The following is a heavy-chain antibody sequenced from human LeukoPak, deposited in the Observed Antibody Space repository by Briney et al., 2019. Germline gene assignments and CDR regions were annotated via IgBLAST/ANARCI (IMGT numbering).Heavy chain of an antibody. CDR1: GYTFTGYY. CDR3: ARDSALQLYYYDSSGGGTDY. Sequence: ASVKVSCKASGYTFTGYYMHWVRQAPGQGLEWMGWINPNSGGTNYAQKFQGRVTMTRDTSINTAYMELSRLKSDDTAVYYCARDSALQLYYYDSSGGGTDYWGQGTLVTVSS. V-gene: IGHV1-2*02. J-gene: IGHJ4*02. CDR2: INPNSGGT. D-gene: IGHD3-22*01.